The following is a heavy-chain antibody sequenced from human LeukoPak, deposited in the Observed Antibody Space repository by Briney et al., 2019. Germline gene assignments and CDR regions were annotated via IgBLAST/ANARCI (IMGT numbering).Heavy chain of an antibody. V-gene: IGHV3-30*18. J-gene: IGHJ6*02. Sequence: GGSLRLSCAASGFTFSSYAMSWVRQAPGKGLEWVAVIPYDGSNKYYADSVKGRFTISRDNSKNTLYLQMNSLRAEDTAVYYCAKDSNSYGYYYGMDVWGQGTTVTVSS. CDR3: AKDSNSYGYYYGMDV. CDR2: IPYDGSNK. CDR1: GFTFSSYA. D-gene: IGHD5-18*01.